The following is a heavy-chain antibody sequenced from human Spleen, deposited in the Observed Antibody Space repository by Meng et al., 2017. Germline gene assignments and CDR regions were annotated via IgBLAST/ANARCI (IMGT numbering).Heavy chain of an antibody. CDR1: GGSISNYY. D-gene: IGHD3-16*01. V-gene: IGHV4-59*08. J-gene: IGHJ4*02. CDR2: IFYTGST. CDR3: ARGGGFDY. Sequence: QVQLQESGPGLVKPSETLSLTCTVSGGSISNYYWSWIRQPPGKGLEWIGYIFYTGSTNYNPSLKSRVAMSVDTSKNQFYLRLSSVTAADTAVYYCARGGGFDYWGQGTLVTVSS.